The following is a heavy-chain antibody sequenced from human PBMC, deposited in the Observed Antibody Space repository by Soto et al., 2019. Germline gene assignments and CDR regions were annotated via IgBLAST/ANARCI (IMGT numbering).Heavy chain of an antibody. J-gene: IGHJ4*02. CDR1: GFTFSSYA. Sequence: EVQLLESGGGLVQPGGSLRLSCAASGFTFSSYAMSWVRQAPGKGLEWVSAISGSGYSTYYADSVKGRFTISRDNSKNARYLQMNSLSAEDTAVYYCAKEGGHSSGWANFDYWGQGTLVTVSS. V-gene: IGHV3-23*01. CDR3: AKEGGHSSGWANFDY. CDR2: ISGSGYST. D-gene: IGHD6-19*01.